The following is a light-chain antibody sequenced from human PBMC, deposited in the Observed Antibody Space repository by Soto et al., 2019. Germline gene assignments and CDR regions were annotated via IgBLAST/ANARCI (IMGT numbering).Light chain of an antibody. Sequence: QSALTQPASVSGSPGQSITISCTGTSSDVGGYNYVSWYQQHPGKAPKLMIYDVSNRPSGVPNRFSGSKSGNTASLSISGLQAEDEADYYCSSYTSSITLVFGGGTKVTVL. J-gene: IGLJ2*01. CDR2: DVS. CDR3: SSYTSSITLV. V-gene: IGLV2-14*03. CDR1: SSDVGGYNY.